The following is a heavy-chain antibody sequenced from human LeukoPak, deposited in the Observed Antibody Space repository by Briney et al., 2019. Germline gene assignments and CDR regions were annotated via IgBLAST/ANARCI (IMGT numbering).Heavy chain of an antibody. D-gene: IGHD4-17*01. CDR2: INHSGST. J-gene: IGHJ6*03. V-gene: IGHV4-38-2*02. Sequence: SETLSLTCTVSGYSISSGYYWGWIRQPPGKGLEWIGEINHSGSTNYNPSLKSRVTISVDTSKNQFSLKLTSVTAADTAVYYCARETTRDRFMDVWGKGTTVTVSS. CDR3: ARETTRDRFMDV. CDR1: GYSISSGYY.